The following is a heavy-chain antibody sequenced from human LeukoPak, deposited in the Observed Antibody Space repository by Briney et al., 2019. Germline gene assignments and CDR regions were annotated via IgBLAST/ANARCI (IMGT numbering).Heavy chain of an antibody. CDR3: AAVVPAVMGYFDY. J-gene: IGHJ4*02. CDR1: NYTFTNYP. D-gene: IGHD2-2*01. Sequence: SVKVSCKASNYTFTNYPISWVRQAPGQGLEWMGGIIPIFGTANYAQKFQGRVTITADESTSTAYMELSSLRSEDTAVYYCAAVVPAVMGYFDYWGQGTLVTVSS. V-gene: IGHV1-69*13. CDR2: IIPIFGTA.